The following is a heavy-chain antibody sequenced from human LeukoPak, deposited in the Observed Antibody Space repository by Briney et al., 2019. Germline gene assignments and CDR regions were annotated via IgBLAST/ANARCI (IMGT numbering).Heavy chain of an antibody. J-gene: IGHJ4*02. Sequence: GGSLRLSCAASGFTVSSNYLSWVRQAPGKGLEWVSVIYSGGSTYYADSVKGRFTISRDNSKNSLYLKMNSLRAEDTAVYYCARWVERIDSYYGSSGYYRGGFDYWGQGTLVTVSS. CDR1: GFTVSSNY. CDR3: ARWVERIDSYYGSSGYYRGGFDY. D-gene: IGHD3-22*01. CDR2: IYSGGST. V-gene: IGHV3-53*01.